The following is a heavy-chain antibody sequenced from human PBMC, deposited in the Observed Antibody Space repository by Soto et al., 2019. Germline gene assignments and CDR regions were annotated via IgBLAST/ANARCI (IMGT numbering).Heavy chain of an antibody. CDR2: ISYDGSNK. D-gene: IGHD2-2*01. CDR3: AKGEVVPAAIAGYYYGMDV. J-gene: IGHJ6*02. CDR1: GFTFSSYG. Sequence: GGSLRLSCAASGFTFSSYGMHWVRQAPGKGLEWVAVISYDGSNKYYADSVKGRFTISRDNSKNTLYLQMNSLRAEDTAVYYCAKGEVVPAAIAGYYYGMDVWGQGTTVTVSS. V-gene: IGHV3-30*18.